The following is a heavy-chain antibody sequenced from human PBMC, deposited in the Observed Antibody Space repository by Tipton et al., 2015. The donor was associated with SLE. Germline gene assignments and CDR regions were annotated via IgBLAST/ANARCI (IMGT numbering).Heavy chain of an antibody. J-gene: IGHJ4*02. CDR2: VNRNEGT. D-gene: IGHD5-24*01. Sequence: TLSLTCSVSGVSVRTQYWSWLRQPPGKGLEWIGFVNRNEGTKVKASLARRLTISLDTSTSQFSLTLNSVTAADTAVYYCARDSGPRDVYRHFDYWSQGTLVTVSS. CDR3: ARDSGPRDVYRHFDY. V-gene: IGHV4-59*02. CDR1: GVSVRTQY.